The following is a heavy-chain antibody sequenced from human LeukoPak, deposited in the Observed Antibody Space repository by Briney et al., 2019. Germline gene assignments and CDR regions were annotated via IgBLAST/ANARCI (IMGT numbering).Heavy chain of an antibody. Sequence: QPGGSLRLSCAASGFTFSGFAMSWVRQAPGRGLEWVSTVSGSGDNTYDADSVKGRFTISRDNSKNTLYLQMDSLRAEDTAVYYCAKDLAVVVPAANYGMDVWGQGTTVTVSS. D-gene: IGHD2-2*01. CDR3: AKDLAVVVPAANYGMDV. CDR1: GFTFSGFA. CDR2: VSGSGDNT. J-gene: IGHJ6*02. V-gene: IGHV3-23*01.